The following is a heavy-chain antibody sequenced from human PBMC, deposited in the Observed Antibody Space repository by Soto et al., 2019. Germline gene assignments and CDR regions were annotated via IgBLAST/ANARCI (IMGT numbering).Heavy chain of an antibody. CDR2: INHSGST. CDR3: ARAPRDGFQQLVSDAFDI. V-gene: IGHV4-34*01. Sequence: QVQLQQWGAGLLKPSETLSLTCAVYGGSFSGYYWSWIRQPPGKGLEWIGEINHSGSTNYNPSLKIRVTIAVDTSKNQFSLKLSSVTAADTAVYYCARAPRDGFQQLVSDAFDIWGQGTMVTVSS. CDR1: GGSFSGYY. J-gene: IGHJ3*02. D-gene: IGHD6-6*01.